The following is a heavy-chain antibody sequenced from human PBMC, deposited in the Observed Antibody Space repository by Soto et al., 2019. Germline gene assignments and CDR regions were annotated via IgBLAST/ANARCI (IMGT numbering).Heavy chain of an antibody. D-gene: IGHD4-17*01. J-gene: IGHJ2*01. CDR1: RFAFSSYA. CDR2: ISYDGGYE. CDR3: AKGTTVTPWRYLDL. Sequence: QEQLVESGGGVVQPGKSLRLSCAASRFAFSSYAMHWVRQAPGKGLEWLAVISYDGGYENYADSVKGRFTVSRDNSKNPPGPEINSLRPEDTALYYCAKGTTVTPWRYLDLWGQGTLVTVSS. V-gene: IGHV3-30*18.